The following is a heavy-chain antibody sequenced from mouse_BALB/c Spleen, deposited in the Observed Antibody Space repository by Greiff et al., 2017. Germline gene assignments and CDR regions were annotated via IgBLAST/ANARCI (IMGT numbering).Heavy chain of an antibody. D-gene: IGHD2-1*01. CDR3: ARRAYYGNLYAMDY. J-gene: IGHJ4*01. CDR1: GFSLTSYG. Sequence: VQLQRSGPGLVQPSQSLSITCTVSGFSLTSYGVHWVRQSPGKGLEWLGVIWSGGSTDYNAAFISRLSISKDNSKSQVFFKMNSLQADDTAIYYCARRAYYGNLYAMDYWGQGTSVTVSS. CDR2: IWSGGST. V-gene: IGHV2-4-1*01.